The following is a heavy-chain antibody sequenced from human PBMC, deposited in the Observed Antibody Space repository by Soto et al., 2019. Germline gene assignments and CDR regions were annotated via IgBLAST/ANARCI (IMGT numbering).Heavy chain of an antibody. Sequence: ASVKVSCKASGGTFSSYAISWVRQAPGQGLEWMGGIIPIFGTANYAQKFQGRVTMTRDTSTSTVYMELSSLRSEDTAVYYCARKYCSSTSCYGISHDYGMDVWGQGTTVTVSS. V-gene: IGHV1-69*05. CDR2: IIPIFGTA. J-gene: IGHJ6*02. CDR3: ARKYCSSTSCYGISHDYGMDV. CDR1: GGTFSSYA. D-gene: IGHD2-2*01.